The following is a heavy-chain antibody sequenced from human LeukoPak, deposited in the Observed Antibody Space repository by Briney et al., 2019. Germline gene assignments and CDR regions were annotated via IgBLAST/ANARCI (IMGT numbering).Heavy chain of an antibody. J-gene: IGHJ4*02. CDR3: ARPRVKYSTPFDY. V-gene: IGHV1-2*02. Sequence: ASVKVSCKASGYTFTGYYMHWVRQAPGQGLEWMGWINPNSGGTNYAQKFQGRVTMTRDTSISTAYMELSRLRSDDTAVYYCARPRVKYSTPFDYWGQRTLVTVSS. CDR1: GYTFTGYY. D-gene: IGHD4-11*01. CDR2: INPNSGGT.